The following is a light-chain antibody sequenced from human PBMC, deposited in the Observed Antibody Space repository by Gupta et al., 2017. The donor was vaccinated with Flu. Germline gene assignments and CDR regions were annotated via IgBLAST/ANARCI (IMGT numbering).Light chain of an antibody. CDR2: WAS. V-gene: IGKV4-1*01. J-gene: IGKJ4*01. CDR1: LSLLYTCYHKLY. Sequence: TVMSQSLDPLAVALGESATTTFRCSLSLLYTCYHKLYLAWYQQKPGHPPKLLIYWASTRESGVPDRFSGSGSGTDFTLTISSLQPEDVAVYYCQQYNNTPITFGGGTKVEIK. CDR3: QQYNNTPIT.